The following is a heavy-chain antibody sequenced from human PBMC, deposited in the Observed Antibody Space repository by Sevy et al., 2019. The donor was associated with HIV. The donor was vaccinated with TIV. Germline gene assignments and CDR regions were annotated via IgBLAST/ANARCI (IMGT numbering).Heavy chain of an antibody. CDR1: GFTFSSYA. D-gene: IGHD3-22*01. Sequence: GGSLRLSCAASGFTFSSYAMHWVRQAPGKGLEYVSAISSNGGSTYYADSVKGRFTISRDNSKNTLYLQMGSLRAEDMAVYYCARGGRSYYDGNFDYWGQGTLVTASS. J-gene: IGHJ4*02. CDR2: ISSNGGST. CDR3: ARGGRSYYDGNFDY. V-gene: IGHV3-64*02.